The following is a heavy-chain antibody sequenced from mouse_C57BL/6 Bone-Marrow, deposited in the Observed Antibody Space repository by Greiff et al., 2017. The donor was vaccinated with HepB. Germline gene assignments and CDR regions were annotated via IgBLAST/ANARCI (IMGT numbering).Heavy chain of an antibody. Sequence: QVQLQQPGTELVKPGASVKLSCQASCYTFPSYWMHWVKPRPGQGLAWIGNINPSNGGTNYNEKFKSKATLTVDKSSSTAYMPLSSLTSEDSAVYYCARSGGNPHYYAMDYWGQGTSVTVSS. CDR3: ARSGGNPHYYAMDY. CDR2: INPSNGGT. J-gene: IGHJ4*01. CDR1: CYTFPSYW. D-gene: IGHD2-1*01. V-gene: IGHV1-53*01.